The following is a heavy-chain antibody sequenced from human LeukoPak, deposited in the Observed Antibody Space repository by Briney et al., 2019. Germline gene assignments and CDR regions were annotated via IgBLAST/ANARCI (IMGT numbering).Heavy chain of an antibody. Sequence: SETLSLTCTVSGGSISSSSYYWGWIRQPPGKGLEWIGSIYYSGSTYYNPSLKSRVTISVDTSKNQFSLKLSSVTAADTAVYYCARVRTLRGYEAPTGDAFDIWGQGTMVTVSS. CDR3: ARVRTLRGYEAPTGDAFDI. J-gene: IGHJ3*02. V-gene: IGHV4-39*07. D-gene: IGHD1-1*01. CDR1: GGSISSSSYY. CDR2: IYYSGST.